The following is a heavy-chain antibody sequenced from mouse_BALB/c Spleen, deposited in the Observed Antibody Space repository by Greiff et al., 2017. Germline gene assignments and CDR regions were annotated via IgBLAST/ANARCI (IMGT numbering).Heavy chain of an antibody. CDR1: GYSITSDYA. D-gene: IGHD1-1*01. V-gene: IGHV3-2*02. Sequence: EVQLKESGPGLVKPSQSLSLTCTVTGYSITSDYAWNWIRQFPGNKLEWMGYISYSGSTSYNPSLKSRISITRDTSKNQFFLQLNSVTTEDTATYYCARLLGNWYFDVWGAGTTVTVSS. J-gene: IGHJ1*01. CDR2: ISYSGST. CDR3: ARLLGNWYFDV.